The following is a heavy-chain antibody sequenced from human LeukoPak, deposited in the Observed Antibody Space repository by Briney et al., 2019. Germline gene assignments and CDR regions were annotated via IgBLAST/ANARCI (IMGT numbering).Heavy chain of an antibody. CDR3: ANGYYYGSGSYYKEAFDI. V-gene: IGHV3-30*18. D-gene: IGHD3-10*01. CDR1: GFTFINEW. CDR2: ISYDGSNK. Sequence: GGSLRLSCAASGFTFINEWMHWVRQAPGKGLEWVVVISYDGSNKYYADSVKGRFTISRDNSKNTLYLQMNSLRAEDTAVYYCANGYYYGSGSYYKEAFDIWGQGTMVTVSS. J-gene: IGHJ3*02.